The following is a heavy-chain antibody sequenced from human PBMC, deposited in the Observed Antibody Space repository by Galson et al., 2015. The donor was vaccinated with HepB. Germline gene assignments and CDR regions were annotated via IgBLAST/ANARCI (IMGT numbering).Heavy chain of an antibody. J-gene: IGHJ4*02. CDR2: IYHSGST. D-gene: IGHD3-10*01. Sequence: SETLSLTCTVSGGSISSSNWWSWVRQPPGKGLEWIGEIYHSGSTNYNPSLKSRVTISVDKSKNQFSLKLSSVTAADTAVYYCARNPPQYYGSGSPGDYWGQGTLVTVSS. V-gene: IGHV4-4*02. CDR1: GGSISSSNW. CDR3: ARNPPQYYGSGSPGDY.